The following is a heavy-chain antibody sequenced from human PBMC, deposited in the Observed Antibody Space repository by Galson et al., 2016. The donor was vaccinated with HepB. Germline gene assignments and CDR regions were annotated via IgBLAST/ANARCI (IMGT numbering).Heavy chain of an antibody. CDR3: AREPNYVWGSYRGYFDF. V-gene: IGHV3-48*04. CDR2: ITSNSGAI. D-gene: IGHD3-16*02. Sequence: SLRLSCAASGFTFSHHTMNWVRQAPGKGLEWISYITSNSGAISYADSVKGRFTISRDNAKNSLYPQMNSLRGEDTAVYYRAREPNYVWGSYRGYFDFWGQGLLVTVSS. CDR1: GFTFSHHT. J-gene: IGHJ4*02.